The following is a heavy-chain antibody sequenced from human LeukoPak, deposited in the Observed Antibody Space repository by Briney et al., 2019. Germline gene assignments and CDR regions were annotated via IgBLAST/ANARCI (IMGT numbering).Heavy chain of an antibody. D-gene: IGHD5-12*01. J-gene: IGHJ4*02. CDR2: ISTSSSHT. CDR1: GFTFSDRY. Sequence: PGGSLRLSCAASGFTFSDRYMSWIRQAPGKGLEWVSYISTSSSHTDYADSVKGRFTISRDNAKNSLYLQMNSLRAEDTAVYYCARAVDIVATITPYYFDYWGQGTLVTVSS. V-gene: IGHV3-11*06. CDR3: ARAVDIVATITPYYFDY.